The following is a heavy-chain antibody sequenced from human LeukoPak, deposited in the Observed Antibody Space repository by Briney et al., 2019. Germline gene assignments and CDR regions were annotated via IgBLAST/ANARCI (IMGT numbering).Heavy chain of an antibody. J-gene: IGHJ5*02. V-gene: IGHV3-30*18. CDR1: GFTFSSYA. Sequence: GGSLRLSCAASGFTFSSYAMSWVRQAPGKGLEWVAVISYDGSNKYYADSVKGRFTISRDNSKNTLYLQMNSLRAEDTAVYYCAKEWFDPWGQGTLVTVSS. CDR2: ISYDGSNK. CDR3: AKEWFDP.